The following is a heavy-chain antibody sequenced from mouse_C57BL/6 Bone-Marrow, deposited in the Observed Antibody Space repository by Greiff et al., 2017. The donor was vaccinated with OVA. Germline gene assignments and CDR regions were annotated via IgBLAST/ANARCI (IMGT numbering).Heavy chain of an antibody. CDR1: GYTFTSYW. CDR2: IHPNSGST. D-gene: IGHD2-5*01. J-gene: IGHJ3*01. CDR3: ASYYSNQGFAY. Sequence: QVQLKESGAELVKPGASVKLSCKASGYTFTSYWMHWVKQRPGQGLEWIGMIHPNSGSTNYNEKFKSKATLTVDKSSSTAYMQLSSLTSEDSAVYYCASYYSNQGFAYWGQGTLVTVSA. V-gene: IGHV1-64*01.